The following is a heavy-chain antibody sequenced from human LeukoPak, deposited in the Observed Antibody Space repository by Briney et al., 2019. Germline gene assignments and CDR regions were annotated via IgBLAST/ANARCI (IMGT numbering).Heavy chain of an antibody. V-gene: IGHV3-23*01. CDR2: ISGSGGST. CDR1: GFTFSSYA. D-gene: IGHD5-12*01. J-gene: IGHJ4*02. CDR3: ARDSNPRIRLKGVPSGDY. Sequence: GGSLRLSCAASGFTFSSYAMSWVRQAPGKGLEWVSAISGSGGSTYYADSVKGRFTISRDNAKNSLYLQMNSLRAEDTAVYYCARDSNPRIRLKGVPSGDYWGQGTLVTVSS.